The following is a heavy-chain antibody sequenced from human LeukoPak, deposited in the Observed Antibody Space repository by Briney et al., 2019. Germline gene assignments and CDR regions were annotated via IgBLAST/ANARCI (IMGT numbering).Heavy chain of an antibody. Sequence: GGSLRLSCAASGFTFSSYAMSWVRQAPGKGLEWVSAISGSGVNTDYADSVKGRFTISRDNSKNTLYLQMNSLTAEDTAVYYRAKHPSPVFGGGSYFEDWGQGTLVTVSS. CDR1: GFTFSSYA. CDR3: AKHPSPVFGGGSYFED. CDR2: ISGSGVNT. V-gene: IGHV3-23*01. J-gene: IGHJ4*02. D-gene: IGHD3-16*01.